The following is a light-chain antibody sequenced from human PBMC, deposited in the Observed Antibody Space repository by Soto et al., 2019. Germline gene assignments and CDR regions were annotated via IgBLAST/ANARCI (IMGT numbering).Light chain of an antibody. CDR2: DVT. CDR1: SSDVGGFNY. CDR3: SSFTSINTVV. J-gene: IGLJ3*02. V-gene: IGLV2-14*01. Sequence: QSALTQPASVSGSPGQSITISCTGTSSDVGGFNYVSWYQQYPGKAPKLLIYDVTNRPSGVSNRFSGSKSGNTASLTISGLQAEDEADYYCSSFTSINTVVFGGGTK.